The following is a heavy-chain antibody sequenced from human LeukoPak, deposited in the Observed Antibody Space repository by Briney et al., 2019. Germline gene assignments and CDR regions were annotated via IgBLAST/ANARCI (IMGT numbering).Heavy chain of an antibody. CDR3: ARTEYYFDH. CDR1: GSSISSYY. D-gene: IGHD3-10*01. Sequence: SETLSLTCTVSGSSISSYYWSWIRQPPGKGLEWIGYIFLSGSTKYNPSLQSRVTISIDTPKSQFSLRLNSVTAADTAVYYCARTEYYFDHWGRGTLVTVSS. V-gene: IGHV4-59*01. CDR2: IFLSGST. J-gene: IGHJ4*02.